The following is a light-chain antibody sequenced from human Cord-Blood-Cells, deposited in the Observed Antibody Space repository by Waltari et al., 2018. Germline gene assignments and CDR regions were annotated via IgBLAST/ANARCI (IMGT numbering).Light chain of an antibody. V-gene: IGKV1-39*01. CDR3: QQSYSTPIT. Sequence: DIQMTQSPSSMSASVGDRVNITCRASQSISSYLNWYQQKPGKAPKLLIYAASSLQSGVPSRFSGSGSGTDFTLNISSLQPEDFATYYCQQSYSTPITFVQWTRLDIK. CDR2: AAS. J-gene: IGKJ5*01. CDR1: QSISSY.